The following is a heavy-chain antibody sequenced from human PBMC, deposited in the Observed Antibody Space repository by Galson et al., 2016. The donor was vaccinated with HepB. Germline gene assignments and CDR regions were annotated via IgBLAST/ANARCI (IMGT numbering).Heavy chain of an antibody. CDR2: INPDGSQQ. D-gene: IGHD2-2*01. Sequence: SLRLSCAGSDFAFNTFWMNWVRQAPGRGLDWVANINPDGSQQRYVDSVHGRFTISRDNSKNSLYLQMNSLRAEDAAVYYCAGWTTSTNYWGQGTLVAVSS. V-gene: IGHV3-7*05. J-gene: IGHJ4*02. CDR1: DFAFNTFW. CDR3: AGWTTSTNY.